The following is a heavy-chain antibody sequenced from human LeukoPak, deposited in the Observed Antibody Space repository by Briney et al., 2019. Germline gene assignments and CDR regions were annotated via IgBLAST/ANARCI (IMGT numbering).Heavy chain of an antibody. V-gene: IGHV1-69*13. CDR3: ARGGYVYWLTDYYYYGMDV. CDR2: IIPIFGTA. CDR1: GGTFSSYA. D-gene: IGHD5-12*01. J-gene: IGHJ6*02. Sequence: ASVKVSCKASGGTFSSYAISWVRQAPGQGLEWMGGIIPIFGTANYAQKFQGRVTITADESTSTAYMELSSLRSEDTAVYYCARGGYVYWLTDYYYYGMDVWGQGTTVTVSS.